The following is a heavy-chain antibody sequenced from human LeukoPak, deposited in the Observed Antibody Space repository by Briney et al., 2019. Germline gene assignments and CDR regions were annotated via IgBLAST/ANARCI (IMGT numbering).Heavy chain of an antibody. D-gene: IGHD5-12*01. CDR2: FDPEDGET. Sequence: ASVKVSCKVSGYTLTELSMHWVRQAPGKGLEWMGGFDPEDGETIYAQKFQGRVTMTEDTSTDTAYMELSSLRSEDTAVYYCAREPPWATTAYDDDAFDIWGQGTMVTASS. CDR3: AREPPWATTAYDDDAFDI. CDR1: GYTLTELS. J-gene: IGHJ3*02. V-gene: IGHV1-24*01.